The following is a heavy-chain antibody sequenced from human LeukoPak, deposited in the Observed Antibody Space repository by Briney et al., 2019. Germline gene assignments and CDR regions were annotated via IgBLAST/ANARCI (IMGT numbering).Heavy chain of an antibody. CDR3: ARVSEASNSDY. CDR1: GFSFTSYG. D-gene: IGHD1-26*01. CDR2: IWYDGTNK. Sequence: GGSLRLSCAASGFSFTSYGMHWVRQAPGKVEEWVAVIWYDGTNKYYADSVKGRFTISRDTSNNMLYLQMNSLRAEDTAVYYCARVSEASNSDYWGQGTLVTVSS. V-gene: IGHV3-33*01. J-gene: IGHJ4*02.